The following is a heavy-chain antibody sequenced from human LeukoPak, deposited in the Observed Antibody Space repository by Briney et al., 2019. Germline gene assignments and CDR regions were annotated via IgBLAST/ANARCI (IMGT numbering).Heavy chain of an antibody. CDR3: ARGVVFKSSSWYDT. J-gene: IGHJ5*02. CDR2: INPSGGST. Sequence: ASVKVSCKTSGYTFTGYYIHWVRQAPGQGLGWMGIINPSGGSTRYAQKFQGRVTMTRDTSTSTVYMELSSLRSEDTAVYYCARGVVFKSSSWYDTWGQGTLVTVSS. CDR1: GYTFTGYY. D-gene: IGHD2-15*01. V-gene: IGHV1-46*01.